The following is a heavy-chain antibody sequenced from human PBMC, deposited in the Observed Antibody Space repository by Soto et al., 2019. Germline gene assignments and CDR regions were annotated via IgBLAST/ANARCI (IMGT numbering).Heavy chain of an antibody. V-gene: IGHV3-74*01. D-gene: IGHD1-26*01. J-gene: IGHJ3*02. CDR1: GFTFSYYW. Sequence: EVQLVESGGGLVQPGESLSLSCAASGFTFSYYWMHWVRQAPGKGLVWVSRIHSGGSSTTYADSVKGRFTISRDNARNTVYLQMNSLRVEDTAVYYCARGARGAFDIWGQGTVVTVSS. CDR3: ARGARGAFDI. CDR2: IHSGGSST.